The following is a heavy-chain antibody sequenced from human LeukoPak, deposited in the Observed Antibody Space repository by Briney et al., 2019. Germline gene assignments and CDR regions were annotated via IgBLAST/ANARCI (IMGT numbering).Heavy chain of an antibody. CDR3: AREVVPRGAWFDP. V-gene: IGHV4-39*07. CDR1: GGSISSSSYY. Sequence: SETLSVTCTVSGGSISSSSYYWGWIRQPPGKGLEWIGSIYYSGSTYYNPSLKSRVTISVDTSKNQFSLKLSSVTAADTAVYYCAREVVPRGAWFDPWGQGTLVTVSS. CDR2: IYYSGST. J-gene: IGHJ5*02. D-gene: IGHD2-15*01.